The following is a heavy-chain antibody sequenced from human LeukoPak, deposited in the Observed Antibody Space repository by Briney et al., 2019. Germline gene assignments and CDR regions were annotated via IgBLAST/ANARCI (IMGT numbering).Heavy chain of an antibody. V-gene: IGHV3-30*02. CDR1: GFTFSDYS. D-gene: IGHD3-10*01. J-gene: IGHJ4*02. CDR3: ARDGYYYGSGSYYKVDFDY. CDR2: IRYDGSNK. Sequence: QPGGSLRLSCAASGFTFSDYSMHWVRRAPGKGLEWVAFIRYDGSNKYYADSVKGRFTISRDNAKNSLYLQMNSLRAEDTAVYYCARDGYYYGSGSYYKVDFDYWGQGTLVTVSS.